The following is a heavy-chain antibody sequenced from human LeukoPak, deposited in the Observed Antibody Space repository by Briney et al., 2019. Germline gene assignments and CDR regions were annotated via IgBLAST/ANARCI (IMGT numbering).Heavy chain of an antibody. CDR3: ARETAYSFDY. D-gene: IGHD1-26*01. Sequence: GGSLRLSCVLSGFTFSGYSMTWVRQAPGKGLEWISYISSSSSTVYYADSVKGRFTISRDNAKNSLYLQMNSLRDVHTAVYYCARETAYSFDYWGQGTLVTVSS. CDR1: GFTFSGYS. V-gene: IGHV3-48*02. CDR2: ISSSSSTV. J-gene: IGHJ4*02.